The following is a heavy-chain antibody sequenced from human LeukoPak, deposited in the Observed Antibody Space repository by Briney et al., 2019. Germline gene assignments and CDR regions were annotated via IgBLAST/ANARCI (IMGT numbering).Heavy chain of an antibody. CDR3: AKDRVEISILIAY. CDR2: ISGRGGST. J-gene: IGHJ4*02. Sequence: GGSLRLSCAASGFTFSSYAMSWVRQAPGKGLEWVSAISGRGGSTYYADSVKGRFTISRDNSKNTLYLQMNSLRADDTAVYYWAKDRVEISILIAYCGQGTLVTVSS. V-gene: IGHV3-23*01. D-gene: IGHD5-24*01. CDR1: GFTFSSYA.